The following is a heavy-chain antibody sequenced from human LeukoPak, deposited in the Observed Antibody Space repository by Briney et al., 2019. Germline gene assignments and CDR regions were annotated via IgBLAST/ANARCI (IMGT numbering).Heavy chain of an antibody. J-gene: IGHJ5*02. CDR3: ARRYCDRSQCYYFDP. V-gene: IGHV5-51*01. CDR1: GYSFTNYW. D-gene: IGHD2-15*01. Sequence: GESLKTSCKASGYSFTNYWIGWVRQMPGKGLEFMGVIHPGDSNTKYSPSFQGQVTISADKSLTTAYLHWSRLKASDTAMYYCARRYCDRSQCYYFDPWGQGTLVIVSS. CDR2: IHPGDSNT.